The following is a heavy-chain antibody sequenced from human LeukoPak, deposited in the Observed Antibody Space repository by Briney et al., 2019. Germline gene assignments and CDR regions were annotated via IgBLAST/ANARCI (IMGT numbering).Heavy chain of an antibody. CDR1: GYTFASYY. J-gene: IGHJ4*02. D-gene: IGHD3-22*01. CDR3: ARDHDSSGYYQSRFDY. V-gene: IGHV1-18*04. CDR2: ISVQNGNT. Sequence: ASVKVSCKASGYTFASYYMHWVRQAPGQGLEWMGWISVQNGNTKSAQKFDGRVTMTTDTSTSTAYMELRSLGSDDTAVYYCARDHDSSGYYQSRFDYWGQGTLVIVSS.